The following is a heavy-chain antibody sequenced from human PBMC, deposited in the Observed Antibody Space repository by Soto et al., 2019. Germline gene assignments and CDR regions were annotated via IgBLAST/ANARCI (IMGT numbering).Heavy chain of an antibody. CDR3: AKERTYSVASGFDY. J-gene: IGHJ4*02. CDR1: GFTFTTYG. D-gene: IGHD1-26*01. Sequence: QVQLVDSGGGVVQPGRSLRLSCAASGFTFTTYGMHWVRRAPGKGLGWVAVISYDGSHAYYADSVKGRFTISRDNSKNTLSLQINSLRAEDTAVYYCAKERTYSVASGFDYWGRGTLVTVSS. V-gene: IGHV3-30*18. CDR2: ISYDGSHA.